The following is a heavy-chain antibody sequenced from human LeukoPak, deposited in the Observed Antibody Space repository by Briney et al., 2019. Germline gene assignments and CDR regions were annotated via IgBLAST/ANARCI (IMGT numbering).Heavy chain of an antibody. CDR2: ISASGGTI. CDR1: GCTFSNHA. Sequence: GGSLTLSCAASGCTFSNHAMSWVRQAPGKGLEWVSDISASGGTIYYADSVKRLFTISRDPSKNTLFLQINTLRADYTAVYYCAKWRYCSGCGCSHFDYWGEGCLVTVSS. CDR3: AKWRYCSGCGCSHFDY. J-gene: IGHJ4*02. D-gene: IGHD2-15*01. V-gene: IGHV3-23*01.